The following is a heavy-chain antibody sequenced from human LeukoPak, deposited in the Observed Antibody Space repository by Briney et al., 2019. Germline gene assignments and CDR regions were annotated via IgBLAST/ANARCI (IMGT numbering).Heavy chain of an antibody. Sequence: SQTLSLTCAVSGGSISSGGYSWSWIRQPPGKGLEWIGYIYHSGSTYYNPSLKSRVTISVDRSKSQFSPKLSSVTAADTAVYYCARDRSGSSPDVWGQGTTVTVSS. J-gene: IGHJ6*02. CDR2: IYHSGST. CDR1: GGSISSGGYS. V-gene: IGHV4-30-2*01. D-gene: IGHD1-26*01. CDR3: ARDRSGSSPDV.